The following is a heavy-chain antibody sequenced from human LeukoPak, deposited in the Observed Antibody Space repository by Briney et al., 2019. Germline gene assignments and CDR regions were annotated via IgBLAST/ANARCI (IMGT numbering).Heavy chain of an antibody. CDR1: GGSISSGDYY. Sequence: SETLSLTCTVSGGSISSGDYYWSWIRQPPGKGLEWIGCIYYSGSTYYNPSLKSRVTISVDTSKNQFSLKLSSATAADTAVYYCARDKGGYSGYEHTFDYWGQGTLVTVSS. CDR3: ARDKGGYSGYEHTFDY. J-gene: IGHJ4*02. D-gene: IGHD5-12*01. V-gene: IGHV4-30-4*01. CDR2: IYYSGST.